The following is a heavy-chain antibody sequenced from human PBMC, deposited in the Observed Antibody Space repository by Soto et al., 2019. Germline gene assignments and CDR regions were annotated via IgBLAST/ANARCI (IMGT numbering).Heavy chain of an antibody. CDR1: GYTFTGYY. CDR2: INPNSGGT. Sequence: ASVKVSCKASGYTFTGYYMHWVRQAPGQGLEWMGWINPNSGGTNYAQKFQGWVTMTRDTSISTAYMELSRLRSDDTAVYYCAREDIVGSSCFDYWGQGTLVTVYS. D-gene: IGHD5-12*01. J-gene: IGHJ4*02. V-gene: IGHV1-2*04. CDR3: AREDIVGSSCFDY.